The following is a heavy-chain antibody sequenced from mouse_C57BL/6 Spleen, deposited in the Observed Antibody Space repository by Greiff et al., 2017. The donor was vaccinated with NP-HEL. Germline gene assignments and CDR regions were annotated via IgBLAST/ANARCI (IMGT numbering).Heavy chain of an antibody. V-gene: IGHV1-69*01. CDR2: IDPSDSYT. Sequence: QVQLQQPGAELVMPGASVKLSCKASGYTFTSYWMHWVKQRPGQGLEWIGEIDPSDSYTNYNQKFKGKSTLTVDKSSSTAYMQLSSLTSEDSAVSYCARRFPHYYGSSYEGYYFDYWGQGTTLTVSS. D-gene: IGHD1-1*01. CDR3: ARRFPHYYGSSYEGYYFDY. J-gene: IGHJ2*01. CDR1: GYTFTSYW.